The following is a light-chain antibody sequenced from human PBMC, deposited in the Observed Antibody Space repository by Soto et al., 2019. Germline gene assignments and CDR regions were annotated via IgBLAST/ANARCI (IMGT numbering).Light chain of an antibody. V-gene: IGLV2-8*01. Sequence: QSVLTQPPSASGSPGQSVTISCTGTGSDVGGYNYVSWYQQHPGKAPNLIIYDINKRPSGVPDRFSGFKSGNTASLTVSGLQAEDEADYYCSSYAGSNNLVVFGGGTKLTVL. CDR3: SSYAGSNNLVV. CDR2: DIN. CDR1: GSDVGGYNY. J-gene: IGLJ2*01.